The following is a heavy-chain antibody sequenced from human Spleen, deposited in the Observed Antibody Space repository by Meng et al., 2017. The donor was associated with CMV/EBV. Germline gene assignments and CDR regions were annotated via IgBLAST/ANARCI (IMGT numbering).Heavy chain of an antibody. CDR3: ARRREIYSFTRGGGDGYFDN. J-gene: IGHJ4*02. D-gene: IGHD3-16*01. CDR2: INAFNGNT. Sequence: ASVKVSCKATSYIFSNYGISWVRQAPGEGLEWMGWINAFNGNTNYAQKLQGRVTMTTDKSTSTAYMELRSLSSDDTAVYYCARRREIYSFTRGGGDGYFDNWGPGTLVTVSS. CDR1: SYIFSNYG. V-gene: IGHV1-18*04.